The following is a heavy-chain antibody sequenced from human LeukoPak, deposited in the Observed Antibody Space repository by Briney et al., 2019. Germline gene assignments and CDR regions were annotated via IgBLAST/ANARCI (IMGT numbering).Heavy chain of an antibody. V-gene: IGHV3-7*01. CDR1: GFTLSSYA. CDR2: INQDGGEK. J-gene: IGHJ4*02. D-gene: IGHD3-22*01. CDR3: ARGTRYRSSGLPRH. Sequence: PGGSLRLSCAASGFTLSSYAMSWVRQAPGKGLEWVANINQDGGEKNYVDSVKGRFTISRDNSKNTLYLQMNSLRAEDTAVYYCARGTRYRSSGLPRHWGQGTLVTVSS.